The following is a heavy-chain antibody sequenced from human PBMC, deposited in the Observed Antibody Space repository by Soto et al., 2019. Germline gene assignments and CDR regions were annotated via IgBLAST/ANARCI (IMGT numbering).Heavy chain of an antibody. Sequence: QVQLVESGGGLVKPGGSLRLSCAASGFTFSDYYMSWIRQAPGKGLEWVSYISSSSSYRNYADSVKGRFTISRDNVKNSVYLQMNSLRAEDTAVYYCARDRTTVTTVSTYAVDVWGQGTTVTVSS. V-gene: IGHV3-11*06. CDR2: ISSSSSYR. J-gene: IGHJ6*02. CDR1: GFTFSDYY. D-gene: IGHD4-4*01. CDR3: ARDRTTVTTVSTYAVDV.